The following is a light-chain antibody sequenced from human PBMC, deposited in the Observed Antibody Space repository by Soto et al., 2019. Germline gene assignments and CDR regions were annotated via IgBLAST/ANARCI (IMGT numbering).Light chain of an antibody. CDR3: SSYAGSNNVV. Sequence: QSALTQPPSASGSHGQSVTISCTGTSRDVGSYDYVSWYQQHPGKAPKLLIYEVTKRPSGVTDRFSGSKAGNTASLTVSGLQAEDEADYFCSSYAGSNNVVFGGGTKLTVL. V-gene: IGLV2-8*01. CDR1: SRDVGSYDY. J-gene: IGLJ3*02. CDR2: EVT.